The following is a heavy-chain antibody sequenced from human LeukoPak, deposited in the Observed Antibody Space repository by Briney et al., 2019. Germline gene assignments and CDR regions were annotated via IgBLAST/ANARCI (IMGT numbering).Heavy chain of an antibody. D-gene: IGHD3-3*01. CDR2: IFPILGIA. Sequence: ASVKVSCKASGGTFSSYTISWVRQAPGQGREWMGRIFPILGIANYAQKFQGRVTITADKSTSTAYMELSSLRSEDTAVYYCARDRARRFLQGSNWFDPWGQGTLVTVSS. CDR1: GGTFSSYT. CDR3: ARDRARRFLQGSNWFDP. J-gene: IGHJ5*02. V-gene: IGHV1-69*04.